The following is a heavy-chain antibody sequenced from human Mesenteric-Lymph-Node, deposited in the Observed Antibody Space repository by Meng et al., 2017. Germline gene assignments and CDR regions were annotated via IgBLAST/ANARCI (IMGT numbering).Heavy chain of an antibody. CDR2: IYPGDSDT. CDR3: ARLIARVDYGEDDY. CDR1: GYSFTSYW. J-gene: IGHJ4*02. D-gene: IGHD4-17*01. V-gene: IGHV5-51*01. Sequence: GESLKISCKGSGYSFTSYWIGWVRQMPGKGLEWMCIIYPGDSDTRYSPSFKGQVTISDDKSISTAYLQWGSLKASDTAIYYCARLIARVDYGEDDYWGQGTRVTVSS.